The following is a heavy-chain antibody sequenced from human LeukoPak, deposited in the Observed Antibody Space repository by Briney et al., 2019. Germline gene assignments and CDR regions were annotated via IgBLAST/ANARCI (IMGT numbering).Heavy chain of an antibody. Sequence: GESLKISCEGSGXSFTSYWSGWVRQMPGKGLDWMGIIYPGDSDTSYGPSFQGQCTISADKSISTAYLQWSSLKASDTAMYYCARHLYGGNSNFDYWGKGTLVTVSS. D-gene: IGHD4-23*01. CDR1: GXSFTSYW. CDR2: IYPGDSDT. V-gene: IGHV5-51*01. CDR3: ARHLYGGNSNFDY. J-gene: IGHJ4*02.